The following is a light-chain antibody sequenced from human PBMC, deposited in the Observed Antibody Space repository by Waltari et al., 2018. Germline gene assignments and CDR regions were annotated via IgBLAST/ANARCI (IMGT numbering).Light chain of an antibody. J-gene: IGLJ3*02. CDR3: YSTDGGGTHNGV. CDR2: EDT. CDR1: ALPRKY. V-gene: IGLV3-10*01. Sequence: SYELTQPPSVSVSPGQTARITCSGSALPRKYAFWYQQKSGQAPVLVIYEDTKRPSGITEGFSCATSGTTNTLTIIGAQVEDDADYYCYSTDGGGTHNGVFGGGTKLTVL.